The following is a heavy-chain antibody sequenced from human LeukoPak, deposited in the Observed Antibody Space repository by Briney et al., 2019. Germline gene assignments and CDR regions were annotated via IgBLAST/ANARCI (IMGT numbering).Heavy chain of an antibody. Sequence: PGGSLRLSCAASGFTFSSYWMHWVRQAPGKGLVWVSRINSDGSSTSYADSVKGRFTISRDNAKNTLYLQMNSLRAEDTAVYYCARSLGYCSGGSCFPFDYWGQGALVIVSS. J-gene: IGHJ4*02. CDR1: GFTFSSYW. CDR3: ARSLGYCSGGSCFPFDY. D-gene: IGHD2-15*01. V-gene: IGHV3-74*01. CDR2: INSDGSST.